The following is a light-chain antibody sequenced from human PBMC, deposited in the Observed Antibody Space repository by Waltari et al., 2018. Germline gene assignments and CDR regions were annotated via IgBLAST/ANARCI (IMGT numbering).Light chain of an antibody. CDR1: QSVSTN. CDR3: QQYENLIT. Sequence: IVMTQSPATLSVSPGERVALPCRASQSVSTNFAWYQQRPGQAPRLLIYDTSTRATGIPARFSGSGSGTEFTLTISSLQSEDSAIYYCQQYENLITFGQGTRLEIK. J-gene: IGKJ5*01. CDR2: DTS. V-gene: IGKV3D-15*01.